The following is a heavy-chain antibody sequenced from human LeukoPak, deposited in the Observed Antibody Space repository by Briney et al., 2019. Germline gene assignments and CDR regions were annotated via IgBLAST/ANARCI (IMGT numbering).Heavy chain of an antibody. J-gene: IGHJ4*02. D-gene: IGHD3-3*01. CDR2: IKKDGSEK. CDR1: GFTFSSYW. CDR3: ARDREGYDFWSGYKY. V-gene: IGHV3-7*01. Sequence: PGGSLRLSCAASGFTFSSYWMSWVRQAPGKGLEWVANIKKDGSEKYYVDSVKGRFTMSRDNAKNSLYLQMNSLRAEDTAVYYCARDREGYDFWSGYKYWGQGTLVTVSS.